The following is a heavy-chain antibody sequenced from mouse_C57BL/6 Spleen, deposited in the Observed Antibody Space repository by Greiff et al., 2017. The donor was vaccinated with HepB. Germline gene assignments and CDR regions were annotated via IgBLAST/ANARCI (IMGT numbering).Heavy chain of an antibody. CDR2: INPGSGGT. Sequence: VQGVESGAELVRPGTSVKVSCKASGYAFTNYLIEWVKQRPGQGLEWIGVINPGSGGTNYNEKFKGKATLTADKSSSTAYMQLSSLTSEDSAVYFCARKVVATDYAMDYWGQGTSVTVSS. CDR3: ARKVVATDYAMDY. V-gene: IGHV1-54*01. D-gene: IGHD1-1*01. CDR1: GYAFTNYL. J-gene: IGHJ4*01.